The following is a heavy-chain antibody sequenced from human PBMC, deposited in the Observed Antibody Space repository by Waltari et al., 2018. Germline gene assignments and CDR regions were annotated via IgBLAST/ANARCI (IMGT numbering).Heavy chain of an antibody. CDR2: SFSNDEK. CDR1: GFSLSNARMG. Sequence: QVTLKESGPVLVKPTETLTLTCTVSGFSLSNARMGVSWIRQPPGKALEWLAHSFSNDEKSYSTSLKGRLNISKDTSKSQVVLTMTNMDPVDTATYYCARLGIAVAGGVNWFDPWGQGTLVTVSS. CDR3: ARLGIAVAGGVNWFDP. V-gene: IGHV2-26*01. D-gene: IGHD6-19*01. J-gene: IGHJ5*02.